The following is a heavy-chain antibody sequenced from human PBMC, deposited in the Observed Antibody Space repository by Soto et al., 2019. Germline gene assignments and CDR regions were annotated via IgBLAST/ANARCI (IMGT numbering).Heavy chain of an antibody. J-gene: IGHJ4*02. Sequence: HPGGSLRLSCAASGFTVSIYFMSWVRQAQGKGLEWVSVIYSGGTIYYADSVKGRFTISRDSSKNTVSLEMTSLRAEDTAVYYCAKGGRQWLVTSDFNYWGQGALVTVSS. CDR1: GFTVSIYF. CDR2: IYSGGTI. D-gene: IGHD6-19*01. CDR3: AKGGRQWLVTSDFNY. V-gene: IGHV3-66*02.